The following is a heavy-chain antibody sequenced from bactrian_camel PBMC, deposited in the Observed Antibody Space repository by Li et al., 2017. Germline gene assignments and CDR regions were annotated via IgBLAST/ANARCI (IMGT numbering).Heavy chain of an antibody. V-gene: IGHV3S53*01. D-gene: IGHD2*01. J-gene: IGHJ4*01. Sequence: QLVESGGGSVQPGGSLRLSCAASGYIDRYGCMGWFRQTPGKERERVATIRNDGWTTYLESVKGRFTISRDNAKNTLYLQMNSLKPEDTAMYYCAANFGPYCSGPYLARRANFLGQGTQVTVSS. CDR2: IRNDGWT. CDR1: GYIDRYGC.